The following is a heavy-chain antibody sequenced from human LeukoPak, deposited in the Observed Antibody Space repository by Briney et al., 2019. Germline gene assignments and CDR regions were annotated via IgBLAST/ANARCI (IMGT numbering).Heavy chain of an antibody. CDR2: ISGSSSYT. Sequence: GGSLRLSCAASGFTFSDYYMSWIRQAPGKGLEWVSYISGSSSYTTYADSVKGRFTISRDNAKNSLYLQMNSLRAEDTAVYYCARDAGYCSGGSCYPGQFDYWGQGTLVTVSS. CDR3: ARDAGYCSGGSCYPGQFDY. V-gene: IGHV3-11*06. D-gene: IGHD2-15*01. J-gene: IGHJ4*02. CDR1: GFTFSDYY.